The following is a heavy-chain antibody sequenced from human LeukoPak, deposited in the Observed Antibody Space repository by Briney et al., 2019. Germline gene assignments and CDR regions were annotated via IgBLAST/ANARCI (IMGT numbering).Heavy chain of an antibody. CDR3: ARSIYCSGGSCYLGKYYYYYMDV. CDR2: IDYSGST. CDR1: GGSISSGDYY. D-gene: IGHD2-15*01. Sequence: SQTLSLTCTVSGGSISSGDYYWSWIRQPPGRGLECIGYIDYSGSTYYNPSLKSRVTISVDTSKNQFSLKLSSVTAADTAVYYCARSIYCSGGSCYLGKYYYYYMDVWGKGTTVTVSS. J-gene: IGHJ6*03. V-gene: IGHV4-30-4*08.